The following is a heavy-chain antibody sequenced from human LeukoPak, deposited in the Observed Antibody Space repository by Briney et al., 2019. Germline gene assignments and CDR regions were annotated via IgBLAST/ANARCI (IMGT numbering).Heavy chain of an antibody. Sequence: GGSLRLSCAASGFTFSSYAMHWVRQAPGKGLEWVAVISYDGSNKYYADSVKGRFTISRDNSKNTLYLQMNSLRAGDTAVYYCASSGYYFGAHDAFDIWGQGTMVTVSS. CDR1: GFTFSSYA. J-gene: IGHJ3*02. D-gene: IGHD3-22*01. V-gene: IGHV3-30-3*01. CDR3: ASSGYYFGAHDAFDI. CDR2: ISYDGSNK.